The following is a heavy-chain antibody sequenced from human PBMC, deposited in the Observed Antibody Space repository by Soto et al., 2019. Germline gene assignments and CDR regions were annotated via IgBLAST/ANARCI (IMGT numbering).Heavy chain of an antibody. J-gene: IGHJ6*02. CDR2: IYYSGST. Sequence: PSETLSLTCTVSGGSISSSSYYWGWIRQPPGKGLEWIGSIYYSGSTYYNPSLKSRVTISVDTSKNQFSLKLSSVTAADTAVYYCARPRMGSSGTSGMDVWGQGTTVTVSS. V-gene: IGHV4-39*01. CDR1: GGSISSSSYY. CDR3: ARPRMGSSGTSGMDV. D-gene: IGHD3-10*01.